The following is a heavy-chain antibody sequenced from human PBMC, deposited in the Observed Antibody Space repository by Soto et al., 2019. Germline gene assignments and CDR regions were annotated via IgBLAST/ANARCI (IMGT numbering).Heavy chain of an antibody. D-gene: IGHD3-3*01. V-gene: IGHV4-39*01. CDR2: IYYSGST. Sequence: TSETLSLTCTVSGGSISSSSYYWGWIRQPPGKGLEWIGSIYYSGSTYYNPSLKSRVTISVDTSKNQFSLKLSSVTAADTAVYYCARLYDFWSGYYNWFDPWGQGTLVTVSS. CDR3: ARLYDFWSGYYNWFDP. J-gene: IGHJ5*02. CDR1: GGSISSSSYY.